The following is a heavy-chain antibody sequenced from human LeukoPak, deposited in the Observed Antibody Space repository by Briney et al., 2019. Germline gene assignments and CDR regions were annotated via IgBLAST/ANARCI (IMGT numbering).Heavy chain of an antibody. CDR1: GYSITSGYF. V-gene: IGHV4-38-2*02. J-gene: IGHJ4*02. Sequence: SSETLSPTCTVSGYSITSGYFWGWIRQPPGTGLELIGTIYHGGSSYSHPSLQSRVTISVDTSKNQFSLKLISMTAADTAVYYCARLPGDFWSAYYADSWGQGTLVTVSS. CDR3: ARLPGDFWSAYYADS. D-gene: IGHD3-3*01. CDR2: IYHGGSS.